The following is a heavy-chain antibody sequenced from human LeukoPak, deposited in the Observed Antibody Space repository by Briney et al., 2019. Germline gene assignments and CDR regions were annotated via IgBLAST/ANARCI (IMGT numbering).Heavy chain of an antibody. D-gene: IGHD2/OR15-2a*01. Sequence: DPSETLSLTCTVSGGSISSYYWSWIRQPPGKGLEWIAYISDIGNINYNPSLKSRVTISLETSKNQFSLKLSSVTAADTAVYYCAGHHPRNTVDFWGQGTLVTVSS. J-gene: IGHJ4*02. CDR2: ISDIGNI. CDR3: AGHHPRNTVDF. V-gene: IGHV4-59*08. CDR1: GGSISSYY.